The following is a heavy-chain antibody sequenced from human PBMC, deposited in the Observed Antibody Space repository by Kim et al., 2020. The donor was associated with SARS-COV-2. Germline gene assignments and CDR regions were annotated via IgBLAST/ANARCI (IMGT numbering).Heavy chain of an antibody. CDR1: GFTFSSYA. Sequence: GGSLRLSCAASGFTFSSYAMHWVRQAPGKGLEWVAVISYDGSNKYYADSVKGRFTISRDNSKNTLYLQMNSLRAEDTAVYYCARDLDYYDSSGSGGMDVWGQGTTVTVSS. J-gene: IGHJ6*02. D-gene: IGHD3-22*01. V-gene: IGHV3-30-3*01. CDR3: ARDLDYYDSSGSGGMDV. CDR2: ISYDGSNK.